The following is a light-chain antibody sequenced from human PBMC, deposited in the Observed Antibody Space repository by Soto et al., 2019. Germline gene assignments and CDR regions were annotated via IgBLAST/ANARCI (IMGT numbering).Light chain of an antibody. Sequence: QLVLTQSSSASASLGSSVKLTCTLSSGHSSYIIAWHQQQPGKAPRYLMKLEGRGNYNKGSGVPDRFSGSSSGADRYLTISNLQFEDEADYYCETWDSNTRVFGGGTQLTVL. CDR3: ETWDSNTRV. J-gene: IGLJ2*01. CDR2: LEGRGNY. V-gene: IGLV4-60*02. CDR1: SGHSSYI.